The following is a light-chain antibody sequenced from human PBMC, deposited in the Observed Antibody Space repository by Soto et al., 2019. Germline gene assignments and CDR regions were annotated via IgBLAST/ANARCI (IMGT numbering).Light chain of an antibody. CDR1: SSDVGGYNY. CDR2: DVS. V-gene: IGLV2-14*01. Sequence: QSVLTQPASVSGSPGQSITISCTGTSSDVGGYNYVSWYQQHPGKAPKLMIYDVSNRPSGVSNRFSGSKSGNTASPTISGLQAEDEADYYCSSYTSSGVFGTGTKVTVL. CDR3: SSYTSSGV. J-gene: IGLJ1*01.